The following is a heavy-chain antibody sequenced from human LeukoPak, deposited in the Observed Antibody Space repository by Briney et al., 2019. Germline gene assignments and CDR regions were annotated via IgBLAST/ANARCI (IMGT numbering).Heavy chain of an antibody. V-gene: IGHV3-74*01. J-gene: IGHJ5*02. CDR1: GFSFNNDW. D-gene: IGHD2-2*01. CDR3: AIGYHMST. CDR2: IKYDGTNT. Sequence: GSLRLSCAASGFSFNNDWMHWVRQIPGEGLVWVSRIKYDGTNTAYADSVKGRFTISRDNAKNVLYLQMNSLRAEDTAMYYCAIGYHMSTWGQGTLVTVSS.